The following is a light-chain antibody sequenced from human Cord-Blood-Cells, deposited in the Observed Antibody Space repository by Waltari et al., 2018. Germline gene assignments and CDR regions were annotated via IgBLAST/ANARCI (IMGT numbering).Light chain of an antibody. CDR2: DVS. J-gene: IGLJ1*01. Sequence: QSALTQPRSVSGSPGQSVTISCTGTSSDVGGYNYVSWYQQHPGKAPKLMIYDVSKRPSGFPDRFSGSKSGNPASLTISGLQAEDEADYYCCSYAGSYTLYVFGTGTKVTVL. CDR1: SSDVGGYNY. CDR3: CSYAGSYTLYV. V-gene: IGLV2-11*01.